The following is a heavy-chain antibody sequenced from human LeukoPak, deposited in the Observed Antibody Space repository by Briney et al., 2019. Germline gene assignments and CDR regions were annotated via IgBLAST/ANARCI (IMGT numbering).Heavy chain of an antibody. CDR2: MNPNSGNT. CDR1: GYTFTSYD. J-gene: IGHJ5*02. CDR3: ARSWVYYYDSSDSNWFDP. V-gene: IGHV1-8*01. D-gene: IGHD3-22*01. Sequence: GASVKVSCKASGYTFTSYDINWVRQATGQGLEWMGWMNPNSGNTGYAQKFQGRVTMTRNTSISTAYMELSSLRSDDTAVYYCARSWVYYYDSSDSNWFDPWGQGTLVTVSS.